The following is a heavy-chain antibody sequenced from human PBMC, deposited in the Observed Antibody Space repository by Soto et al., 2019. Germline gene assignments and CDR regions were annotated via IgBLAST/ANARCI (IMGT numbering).Heavy chain of an antibody. CDR2: IYPGDSDT. Sequence: PGESLKISCKDSGYTFTNYWIVWVRQMPGKGPEWMGIIYPGDSDTKYNPSFQGQVTISADKSITTTYLQWSSLKASDTAIYYCAASIFYYGMDVWGQGTTVTVSS. J-gene: IGHJ6*02. CDR3: AASIFYYGMDV. V-gene: IGHV5-51*01. CDR1: GYTFTNYW.